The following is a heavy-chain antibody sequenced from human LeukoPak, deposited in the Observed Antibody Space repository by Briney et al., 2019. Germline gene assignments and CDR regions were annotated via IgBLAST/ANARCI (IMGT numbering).Heavy chain of an antibody. J-gene: IGHJ6*03. V-gene: IGHV4-59*01. CDR2: IYYSGST. Sequence: ASETLSLTCTVSGGSISSYYWSWIRQPPGKGLEWIGYIYYSGSTNYNPSLKSRVTISVDTSKNQFSLKLSSVTAADTAVYYCARGSAADLYYYYMDVWGKGTTVTISS. CDR3: ARGSAADLYYYYMDV. D-gene: IGHD6-13*01. CDR1: GGSISSYY.